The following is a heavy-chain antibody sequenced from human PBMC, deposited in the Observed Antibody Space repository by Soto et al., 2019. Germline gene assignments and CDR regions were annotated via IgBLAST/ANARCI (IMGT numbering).Heavy chain of an antibody. CDR2: IIPIFGTA. Sequence: SVKVSCKASGGTFSSYAISWVRQAPGQGLEWMGGIIPIFGTANYAQKFQGRVTITADESTSTAYMELSSLRSEDTAVYYCARSVAGNYYYYGMDVWGQGTTVTVSS. J-gene: IGHJ6*02. CDR1: GGTFSSYA. CDR3: ARSVAGNYYYYGMDV. D-gene: IGHD6-19*01. V-gene: IGHV1-69*13.